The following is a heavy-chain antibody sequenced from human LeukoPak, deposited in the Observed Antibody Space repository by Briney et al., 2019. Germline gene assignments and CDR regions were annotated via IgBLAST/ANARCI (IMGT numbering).Heavy chain of an antibody. J-gene: IGHJ4*02. V-gene: IGHV3-30-3*01. CDR3: ARDSSMVIVSGYFDY. Sequence: GASVKVSCKASGYTFTSYGISWVRQAPGKGLEWVAVISYDGSNKYYADSVKGRFTISRDNSKNTLYLQMNSLRAEDTAVYYCARDSSMVIVSGYFDYWGQGTLVTVSS. CDR2: ISYDGSNK. D-gene: IGHD3-22*01. CDR1: GYTFTSYG.